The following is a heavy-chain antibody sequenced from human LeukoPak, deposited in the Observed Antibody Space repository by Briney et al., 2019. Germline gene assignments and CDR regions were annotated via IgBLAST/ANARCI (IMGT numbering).Heavy chain of an antibody. CDR2: IYYSGST. J-gene: IGHJ3*02. Sequence: SQILSLTCTVSGGSISSSSYYWGRIRQPPGKGLEWIGSIYYSGSTYYNPSLKSRVIVSSDTSKNQFSLMLNSVTAADTAVYYCARSSGLDAFDIWGQGTMVTVSS. D-gene: IGHD3-22*01. CDR3: ARSSGLDAFDI. V-gene: IGHV4-39*07. CDR1: GGSISSSSYY.